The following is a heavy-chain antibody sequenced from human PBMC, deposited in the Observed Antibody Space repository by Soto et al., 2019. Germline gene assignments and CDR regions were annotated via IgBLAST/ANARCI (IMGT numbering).Heavy chain of an antibody. J-gene: IGHJ3*02. V-gene: IGHV1-69*06. D-gene: IGHD3-16*01. CDR3: ARGGGGAWYAFDI. CDR1: GGTFSSYS. CDR2: IIPIFGTA. Sequence: ASVKVSCKASGGTFSSYSISWVLEAPGQGLEWMGGIIPIFGTANYAQKFQGRVTITADKSTSTAYMELSSLRSEDTAVYFCARGGGGAWYAFDIWGQGTMVTVSS.